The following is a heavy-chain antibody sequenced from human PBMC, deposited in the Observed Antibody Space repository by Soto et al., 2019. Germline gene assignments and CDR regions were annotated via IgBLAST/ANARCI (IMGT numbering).Heavy chain of an antibody. CDR1: GFTFSSYW. J-gene: IGHJ4*02. Sequence: EVQLVESGGALVQPGGSLRLSCAASGFTFSSYWMHWVRQAPGKGLVWVSRINGDGSTTTYADSVKGRFTISRDNAKNMLYRQMNSLTAEDTAVYYCARPRYDGSGTPFDHWGQGTLVTVSS. D-gene: IGHD3-22*01. V-gene: IGHV3-74*01. CDR3: ARPRYDGSGTPFDH. CDR2: INGDGSTT.